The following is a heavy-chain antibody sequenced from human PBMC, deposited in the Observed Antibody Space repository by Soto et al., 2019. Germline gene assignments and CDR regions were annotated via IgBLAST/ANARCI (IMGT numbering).Heavy chain of an antibody. D-gene: IGHD2-15*01. CDR3: ARQCRGVTCHWFVP. CDR2: VYYSGST. V-gene: IGHV4-59*08. CDR1: GGSISPHY. J-gene: IGHJ5*02. Sequence: PSETLSLTCSVSGGSISPHYWTWFRQPPGKGLEWIGYVYYSGSTNYNPSLKSRVTISVDKSKNQFSLTLTSVTAADTAVYYCARQCRGVTCHWFVPWGQGTLVTVSS.